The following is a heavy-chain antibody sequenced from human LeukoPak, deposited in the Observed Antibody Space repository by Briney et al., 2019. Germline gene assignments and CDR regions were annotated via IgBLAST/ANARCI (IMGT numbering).Heavy chain of an antibody. J-gene: IGHJ3*01. Sequence: GGSLRLSCAASGFTFTNYAMTWVRQAPGKGLEWVSVIGASGADTYYSDSVKGRFTVSRDNSQNTLFLHMSSLRAEDTAIYFCARRPRDTSGYYLGAFHDWGQGTTVTVSS. CDR1: GFTFTNYA. CDR2: IGASGADT. CDR3: ARRPRDTSGYYLGAFHD. D-gene: IGHD3-22*01. V-gene: IGHV3-23*01.